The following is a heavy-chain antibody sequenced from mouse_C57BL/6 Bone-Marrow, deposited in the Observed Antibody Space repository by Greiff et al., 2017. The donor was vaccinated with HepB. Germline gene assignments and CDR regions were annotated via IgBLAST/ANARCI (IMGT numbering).Heavy chain of an antibody. J-gene: IGHJ2*01. Sequence: QVQLQQPGAELVKPGASVKMSCKASGYTFTSYWITWVKQRPGQGLEWIGDIYLGSGSTNYNEKFKSKATLTVDTSSSTAYMQLSSLTSEDSAVYYCARDITTANYFDYWGQGTTLTVSS. V-gene: IGHV1-55*01. CDR2: IYLGSGST. CDR3: ARDITTANYFDY. D-gene: IGHD1-2*01. CDR1: GYTFTSYW.